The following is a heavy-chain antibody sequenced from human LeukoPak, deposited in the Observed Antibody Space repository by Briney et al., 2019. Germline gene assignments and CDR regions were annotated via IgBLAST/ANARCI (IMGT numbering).Heavy chain of an antibody. Sequence: PSETLSLTCAVYGGSFSGYYWSWIRQPPGKGLEWIGEINHSGSTNYNPSLKSRVTISVDTSKNQFSLKLSSVTAADTAVYYCAGVVVPAAMGYWGQGTLATVSS. J-gene: IGHJ4*02. D-gene: IGHD2-2*01. CDR2: INHSGST. V-gene: IGHV4-34*01. CDR3: AGVVVPAAMGY. CDR1: GGSFSGYY.